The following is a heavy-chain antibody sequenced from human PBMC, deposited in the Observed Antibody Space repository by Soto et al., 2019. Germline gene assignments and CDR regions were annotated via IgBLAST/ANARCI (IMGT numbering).Heavy chain of an antibody. CDR1: GYTFTSYY. V-gene: IGHV1-46*01. Sequence: GASVKVSCKASGYTFTSYYMHWVRQAPGQGLEWMGIINLSGGSTSYAQKFQGRVTMTRDTSTSTVYMELSSLRSEDTAVYYCARDGGYCSSTSCYTYYYYGMDVWGQGTTVTVSS. CDR3: ARDGGYCSSTSCYTYYYYGMDV. D-gene: IGHD2-2*02. CDR2: INLSGGST. J-gene: IGHJ6*02.